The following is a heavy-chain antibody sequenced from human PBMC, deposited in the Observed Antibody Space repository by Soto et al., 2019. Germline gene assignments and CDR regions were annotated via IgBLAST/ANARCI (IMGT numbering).Heavy chain of an antibody. J-gene: IGHJ6*04. CDR2: INPNSGGT. CDR3: ARGGTVCSGYNKDYYYGMDV. CDR1: GYTFTGYY. Sequence: ASVKVSCKASGYTFTGYYMHWVRQAPGQGLEWMGWINPNSGGTNYAQKFQGRVTITRDTSISTAYMELSRLRSDDTAVYYCARGGTVCSGYNKDYYYGMDVWGKGTTVTVS. D-gene: IGHD3-3*01. V-gene: IGHV1-2*02.